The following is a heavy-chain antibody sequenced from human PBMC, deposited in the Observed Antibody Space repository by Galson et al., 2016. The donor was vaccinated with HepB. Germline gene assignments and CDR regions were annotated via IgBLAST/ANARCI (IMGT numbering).Heavy chain of an antibody. CDR2: ISWDGRSP. V-gene: IGHV3-43*01. CDR3: GKDWGSLWESSGKGMDV. D-gene: IGHD3-10*01. Sequence: SLRLSCAASGFTFDDYTMHWARQAPGKGLEWVSLISWDGRSPDYADSVKGRFTISRDNSKNSLYLQMNSLRTEDTALYYCGKDWGSLWESSGKGMDVWGQGTTVTVSS. CDR1: GFTFDDYT. J-gene: IGHJ6*02.